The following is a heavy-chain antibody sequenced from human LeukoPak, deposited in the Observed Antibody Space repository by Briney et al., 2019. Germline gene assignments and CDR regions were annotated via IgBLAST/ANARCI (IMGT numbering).Heavy chain of an antibody. Sequence: SETLSLTCTVSGGSISSSSYYWGWIRQPPGKGLEWIGSIYYSGSTYYNPSLKSRITISVDTSKNQSSLKLSSVTAADTPVYYCARLYSGYESFDYWGQGTLVTVSS. CDR2: IYYSGST. D-gene: IGHD5-12*01. V-gene: IGHV4-39*01. CDR1: GGSISSSSYY. CDR3: ARLYSGYESFDY. J-gene: IGHJ4*02.